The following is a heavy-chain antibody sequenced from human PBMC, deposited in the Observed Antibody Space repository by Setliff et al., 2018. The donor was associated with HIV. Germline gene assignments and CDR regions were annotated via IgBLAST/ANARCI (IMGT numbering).Heavy chain of an antibody. J-gene: IGHJ6*03. Sequence: KTSETLSLTCTVSGGSISSSNYYWGWIRQPPGKGPEWIGSIYYSGTAYYNPSLKSRVTISVDTSENQFSLKLSSVTAADTAVYYCATRNTLRYFEWLNYYYYYLDFWGKGTTVTVSS. V-gene: IGHV4-39*01. CDR3: ATRNTLRYFEWLNYYYYYLDF. CDR2: IYYSGTA. CDR1: GGSISSSNYY. D-gene: IGHD3-9*01.